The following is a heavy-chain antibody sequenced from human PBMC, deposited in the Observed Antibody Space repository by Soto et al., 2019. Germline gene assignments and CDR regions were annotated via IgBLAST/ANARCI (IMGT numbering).Heavy chain of an antibody. V-gene: IGHV3-30-3*01. J-gene: IGHJ4*02. Sequence: QVQLVESGGGVVQPGRSLRLSCAASGFTLSSYAMHWVRQAPGKGLEWVAVVSCAGTSTYYADSVRGRFTISRDNSKDTVYLQLNSLRTEDTAVSHCARDPGHDGNESYTFDSWGQGTLVTVSS. D-gene: IGHD3-16*01. CDR2: VSCAGTST. CDR3: ARDPGHDGNESYTFDS. CDR1: GFTLSSYA.